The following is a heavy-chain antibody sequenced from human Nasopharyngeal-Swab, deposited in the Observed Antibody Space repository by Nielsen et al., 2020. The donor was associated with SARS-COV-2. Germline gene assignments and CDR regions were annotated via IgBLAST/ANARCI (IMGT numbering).Heavy chain of an antibody. V-gene: IGHV3-23*01. J-gene: IGHJ3*02. Sequence: GESLKISCEASGFIFDTYVLGWVRQAPGKGLNWVSTISGSGENRYYAESVKGRFTISRDNSKNRLYLQMNSLRAEDTAVYYCARGDDDNTFGAFDIWGQGTLVTVSS. D-gene: IGHD3-16*01. CDR2: ISGSGENR. CDR1: GFIFDTYV. CDR3: ARGDDDNTFGAFDI.